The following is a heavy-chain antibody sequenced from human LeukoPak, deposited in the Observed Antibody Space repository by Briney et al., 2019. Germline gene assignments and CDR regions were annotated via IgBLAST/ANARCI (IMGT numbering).Heavy chain of an antibody. CDR2: INPSGGST. CDR3: ARGAPTSRIGAGRFDY. J-gene: IGHJ4*02. CDR1: GYSLTNYY. V-gene: IGHV1-46*01. Sequence: ASVKVSCEAFGYSLTNYYVHWVRQASGQGLEWMGEINPSGGSTSYAQKFQGRITVTRDTYTNTVYMDLSSLRSEDTATYYCARGAPTSRIGAGRFDYWGQGSLLTVAS. D-gene: IGHD5-12*01.